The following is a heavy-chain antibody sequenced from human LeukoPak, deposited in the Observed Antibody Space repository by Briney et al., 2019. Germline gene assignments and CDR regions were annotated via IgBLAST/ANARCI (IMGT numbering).Heavy chain of an antibody. CDR3: ARVGNDYVWGSCRFAPHAFDI. CDR2: INWNGGST. D-gene: IGHD3-16*02. J-gene: IGHJ3*02. Sequence: GGSLRLSCAASGFTFDDYGMSWVRQAPGKGLEWVSGINWNGGSTGYADSVKGRFTISRDNAKNSLYLQMNSLRAEDTALYYCARVGNDYVWGSCRFAPHAFDIWGQGTMVTVSS. V-gene: IGHV3-20*04. CDR1: GFTFDDYG.